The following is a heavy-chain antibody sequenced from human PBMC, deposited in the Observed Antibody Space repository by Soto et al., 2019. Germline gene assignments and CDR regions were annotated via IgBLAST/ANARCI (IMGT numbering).Heavy chain of an antibody. CDR2: ISGSGGST. J-gene: IGHJ4*02. Sequence: LGGSLRLSCAAFGFTFHSCAMRWVRQAPGKGLEWVSAISGSGGSTYYADSVKGRFTISRDNSKNTLYLQMNSLRAEDTAVYYCAKTGSSGWYGRASVYYWGQGTLVTVSS. CDR1: GFTFHSCA. CDR3: AKTGSSGWYGRASVYY. V-gene: IGHV3-23*01. D-gene: IGHD6-19*01.